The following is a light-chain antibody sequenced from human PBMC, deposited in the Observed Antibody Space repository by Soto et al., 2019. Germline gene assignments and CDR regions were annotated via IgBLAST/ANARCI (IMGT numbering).Light chain of an antibody. CDR2: TPS. CDR1: QNIRSF. CDR3: QQSYSSPQT. Sequence: DIQMTQSPSSLSASVGDRVTITCRSSQNIRSFLNWYQQKLGRAPKLLIYTPSNLQTGVPSRFSGSGSGTDFTLTISSLQPEDFATYFCQQSYSSPQTFGQGTKVEVK. V-gene: IGKV1-39*01. J-gene: IGKJ1*01.